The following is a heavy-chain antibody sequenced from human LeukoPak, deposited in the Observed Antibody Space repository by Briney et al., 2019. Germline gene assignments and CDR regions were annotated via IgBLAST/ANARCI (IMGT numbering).Heavy chain of an antibody. CDR2: INHSGST. CDR1: GVSFSGYY. J-gene: IGHJ6*03. V-gene: IGHV4-34*01. CDR3: ARGHYRYYYYYYMDV. D-gene: IGHD1-26*01. Sequence: SETLSLTCAVYGVSFSGYYWSWIRQPPGKGLEWLGEINHSGSTNYNPSLKSRVTISVDTSKNQFSLKLSSVTAADTAVYYCARGHYRYYYYYYMDVWGKGTTVTVSS.